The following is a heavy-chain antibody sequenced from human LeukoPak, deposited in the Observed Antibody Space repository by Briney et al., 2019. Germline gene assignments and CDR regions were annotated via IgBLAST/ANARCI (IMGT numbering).Heavy chain of an antibody. D-gene: IGHD5-12*01. V-gene: IGHV5-51*01. J-gene: IGHJ4*02. CDR1: GHGFTSYW. CDR2: IHPRESET. CDR3: ARRGYSGYSPLDS. Sequence: GESLKISCRSSGHGFTSYWIAWVRQLPGKGLEWMGIIHPRESETQYGPSFQGQVPISADNSTSTAYLQWSRLKASDTAMYYCARRGYSGYSPLDSWGQGTLVTVSS.